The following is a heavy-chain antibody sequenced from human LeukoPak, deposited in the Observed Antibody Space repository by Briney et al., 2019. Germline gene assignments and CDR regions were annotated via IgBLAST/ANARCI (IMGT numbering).Heavy chain of an antibody. CDR3: AKAPVTTCSGAYCYPFDY. D-gene: IGHD2-15*01. V-gene: IGHV3-23*01. Sequence: PGGSLRLSCAASGFTLSSYAMSWVRQGPGKGLEGVSAIRVSGNTYHADSVQGRFTISRDSSKNTLYLQMNSLRAGDAAVYYCAKAPVTTCSGAYCYPFDYWSQGTLVTVSS. CDR2: IRVSGNT. J-gene: IGHJ4*02. CDR1: GFTLSSYA.